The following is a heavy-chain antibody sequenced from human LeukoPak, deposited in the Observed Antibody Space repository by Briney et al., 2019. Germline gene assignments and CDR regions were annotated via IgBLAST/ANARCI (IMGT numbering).Heavy chain of an antibody. J-gene: IGHJ3*02. CDR1: GYTFTGYY. Sequence: ASVKVSCKASGYTFTGYYMHWVRQAPGQGLEWMGWINPNSGGTNYAQKFQGWVTMTRDTSISTAYMELSRLRPDDTAVYYCAREKDSSSGDAFDIWGQGTMVTVSS. CDR2: INPNSGGT. D-gene: IGHD6-13*01. CDR3: AREKDSSSGDAFDI. V-gene: IGHV1-2*04.